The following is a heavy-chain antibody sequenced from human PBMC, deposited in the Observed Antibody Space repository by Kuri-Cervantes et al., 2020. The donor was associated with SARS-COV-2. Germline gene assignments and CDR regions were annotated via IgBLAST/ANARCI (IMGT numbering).Heavy chain of an antibody. CDR1: GFTFSSYA. CDR3: ARASASIAARLVLYYYYYMDV. D-gene: IGHD6-6*01. V-gene: IGHV3-21*01. CDR2: ISSSSSYI. J-gene: IGHJ6*03. Sequence: GGSLRLSCAASGFTFSSYAMHWVRQAPGKGLEWVSSISSSSSYIYYADSVKGRFTISRDNAKNSLYLQMNSLRAEDTAVYYCARASASIAARLVLYYYYYMDVWGKGTTVTVSS.